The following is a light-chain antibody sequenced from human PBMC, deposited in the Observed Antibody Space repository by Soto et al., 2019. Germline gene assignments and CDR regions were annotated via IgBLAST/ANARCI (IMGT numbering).Light chain of an antibody. CDR1: QSVGRNY. CDR2: AAS. CDR3: QQYVTSPWA. Sequence: EIVLTQFPGTLSLSPGERATLSCRASQSVGRNYVAWYQQKPGQAPRVIIYAASNRASGIPDRFSGSGSGSDFTLTISRLEPEDFAVYYCQQYVTSPWAFGQGTKVEIK. V-gene: IGKV3-20*01. J-gene: IGKJ1*01.